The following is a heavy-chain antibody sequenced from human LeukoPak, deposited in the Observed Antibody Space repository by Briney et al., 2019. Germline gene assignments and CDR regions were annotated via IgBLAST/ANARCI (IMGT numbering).Heavy chain of an antibody. CDR3: AGERRGGYRFDF. V-gene: IGHV4-59*01. Sequence: PSEALSLTCTDSGGSLNSYVWSWIRQPPGKRLEWMGYIYSGGSTTYNPSLKSRITISVDTSKNQFSLKLNSLTAADTAVYYCAGERRGGYRFDFWGQGALVTVSS. CDR2: IYSGGST. J-gene: IGHJ4*02. CDR1: GGSLNSYV. D-gene: IGHD2-15*01.